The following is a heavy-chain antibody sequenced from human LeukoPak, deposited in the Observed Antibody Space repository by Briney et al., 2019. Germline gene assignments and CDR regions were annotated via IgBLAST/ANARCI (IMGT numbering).Heavy chain of an antibody. CDR2: IHPSTGNP. CDR3: TRDVVAGLYYYYYYYMDV. D-gene: IGHD6-19*01. V-gene: IGHV7-4-1*02. Sequence: GASVKVSCKASGYTFTNYAMNWVRQAPGQGLEWMGWIHPSTGNPTYAQGFTGRFVFSLDTSVSTTYLQISSLKAEDTAVYYCTRDVVAGLYYYYYYYMDVWGKGTTVTVSS. CDR1: GYTFTNYA. J-gene: IGHJ6*03.